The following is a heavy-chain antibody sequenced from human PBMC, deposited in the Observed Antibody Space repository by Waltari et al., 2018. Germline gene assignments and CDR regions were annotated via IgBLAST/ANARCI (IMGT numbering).Heavy chain of an antibody. CDR1: GGSISAYH. D-gene: IGHD6-25*01. J-gene: IGHJ5*02. CDR2: IFYSGST. Sequence: QVQLQESGPGLVKTSETLSLTCIVSGGSISAYHWSWIRQTPGKGLEWIGRIFYSGSTNYNPSLKSRVTITIDMPKNQFSLKLSSVAAADTAVYYCARDSGKYLDPWGQGTLVTVSS. V-gene: IGHV4-59*01. CDR3: ARDSGKYLDP.